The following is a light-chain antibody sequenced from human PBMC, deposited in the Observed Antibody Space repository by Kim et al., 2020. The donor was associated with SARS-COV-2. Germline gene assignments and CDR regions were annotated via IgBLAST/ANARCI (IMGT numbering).Light chain of an antibody. Sequence: DIQMTQSPSSLPAAVGDRLTITCRASQNIGNYLNWYQQKPGKAPNLLIYDASSLQSGVPSKFSGSGSGTDFTLTISSLQPEDSATYYCQQSFHFPYTFGQGTKLEI. J-gene: IGKJ2*01. CDR1: QNIGNY. CDR3: QQSFHFPYT. CDR2: DAS. V-gene: IGKV1-39*01.